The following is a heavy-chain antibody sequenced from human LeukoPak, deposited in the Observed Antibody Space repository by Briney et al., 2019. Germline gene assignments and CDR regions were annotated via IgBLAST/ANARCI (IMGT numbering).Heavy chain of an antibody. CDR3: ARGRGMWRWLVRGRNYYFDY. D-gene: IGHD6-19*01. Sequence: PSETLSLTCAVYGGSFSGYYWSWIRQPPGKGLEWIGEINHSGSTNYNPSLKSRVTISVDTSKNQFSLKLSSVTAADTAVYYCARGRGMWRWLVRGRNYYFDYWGQGTLVTVSS. J-gene: IGHJ4*02. V-gene: IGHV4-34*01. CDR2: INHSGST. CDR1: GGSFSGYY.